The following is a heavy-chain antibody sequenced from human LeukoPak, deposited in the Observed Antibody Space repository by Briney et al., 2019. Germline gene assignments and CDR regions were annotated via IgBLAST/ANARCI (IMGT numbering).Heavy chain of an antibody. CDR2: ISGSGDNT. CDR1: GFTFSSYA. CDR3: AKGRGTAVTSAANY. V-gene: IGHV3-23*01. Sequence: PGGSLRLSCAASGFTFSSYAMSWVRQAPGKGLEWVSSISGSGDNTYYADSVKDRFSISRDNSKTTVPLQMNSLRAEDTAVYYCAKGRGTAVTSAANYWGQGTLVTVSS. J-gene: IGHJ4*02. D-gene: IGHD4-17*01.